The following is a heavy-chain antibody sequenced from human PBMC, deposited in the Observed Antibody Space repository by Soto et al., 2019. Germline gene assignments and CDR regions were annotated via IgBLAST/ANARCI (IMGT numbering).Heavy chain of an antibody. CDR1: GFSFSTSGVG. J-gene: IGHJ3*01. V-gene: IGHV2-5*01. CDR3: ARGLATLPVFAFDV. Sequence: SGPTLVNPTPTLTLTCSFSGFSFSTSGVGVGWVRQPPGKALEWLALIYWSGDEHYRPSLKSRLTITKATSKNQVVLIMTDMDPVDTATYYCARGLATLPVFAFDVWGQGTTVAVSS. D-gene: IGHD1-1*01. CDR2: IYWSGDE.